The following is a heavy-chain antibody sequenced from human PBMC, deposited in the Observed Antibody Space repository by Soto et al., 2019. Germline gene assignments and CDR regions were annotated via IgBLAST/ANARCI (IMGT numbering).Heavy chain of an antibody. CDR2: IYPGDSDT. CDR1: GYSFTSYW. CDR3: ASDRVSPAPAHAFDI. Sequence: RGESLKISCKGSGYSFTSYWIGWVRQMPGKGLEWMGIIYPGDSDTRYSPSFQGQVTISADKSISTAYLQWSSLKASDTAMYYCASDRVSPAPAHAFDIWGQGTMVTVSS. J-gene: IGHJ3*02. V-gene: IGHV5-51*01. D-gene: IGHD6-13*01.